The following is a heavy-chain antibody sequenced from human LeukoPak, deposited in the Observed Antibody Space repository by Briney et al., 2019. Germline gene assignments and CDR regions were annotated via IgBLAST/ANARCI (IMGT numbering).Heavy chain of an antibody. Sequence: SETLSLTCAVSGASITSYYWTWIRQPPGKGLEWIGYIYHTGNIKYNPSLNSRVTISIDTSKNQFSLRLDSVTAADTAMYYCAKSGGYGLIDYWGQGTLVTVSS. D-gene: IGHD1-26*01. CDR1: GASITSYY. CDR3: AKSGGYGLIDY. V-gene: IGHV4-59*08. J-gene: IGHJ4*02. CDR2: IYHTGNI.